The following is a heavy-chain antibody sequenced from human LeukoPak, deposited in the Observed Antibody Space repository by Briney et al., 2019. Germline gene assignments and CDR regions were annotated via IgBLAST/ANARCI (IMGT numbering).Heavy chain of an antibody. CDR3: ARSVTMIVVAYYFDY. CDR2: ISGSDGST. J-gene: IGHJ4*02. CDR1: GFTFSSYA. D-gene: IGHD3-22*01. V-gene: IGHV3-23*01. Sequence: GGSLRLSCAASGFTFSSYAMSWVRQAPGKGLEWVSGISGSDGSTNYADSVKGRFTISRENSKNTLYLQMNSLRAEDTAVYYCARSVTMIVVAYYFDYWGQGTLVTVSS.